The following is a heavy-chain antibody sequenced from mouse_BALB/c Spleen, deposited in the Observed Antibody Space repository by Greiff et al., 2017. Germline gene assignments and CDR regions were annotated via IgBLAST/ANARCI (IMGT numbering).Heavy chain of an antibody. D-gene: IGHD2-4*01. J-gene: IGHJ2*01. CDR3: TRSTMIRGFDY. Sequence: EVQLQQSGTVLARPGASVKMSCKASGYSFTSYWMRWVKQRPGQGLEWIGAIYPGNSDTSYNQKFKGKAKLTAVTSASTAYMELSSLTNEDSAVYYCTRSTMIRGFDYWGQGTTLTVSS. CDR2: IYPGNSDT. CDR1: GYSFTSYW. V-gene: IGHV1-5*01.